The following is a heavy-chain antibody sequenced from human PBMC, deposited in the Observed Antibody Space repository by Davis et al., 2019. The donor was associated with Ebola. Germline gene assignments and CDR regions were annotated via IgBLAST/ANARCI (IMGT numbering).Heavy chain of an antibody. D-gene: IGHD2-2*01. J-gene: IGHJ4*02. CDR2: ISGTRGST. CDR1: GFTFSSYG. Sequence: PGGSLRLSCAASGFTFSSYGMSWVRQAPGKGLEWVSAISGTRGSTHYADSVKGRFTISRDNSKNTLILQMNSLRAEDTAIYYCAKAGYQLLDFDYWGQGTLVIVSS. CDR3: AKAGYQLLDFDY. V-gene: IGHV3-23*01.